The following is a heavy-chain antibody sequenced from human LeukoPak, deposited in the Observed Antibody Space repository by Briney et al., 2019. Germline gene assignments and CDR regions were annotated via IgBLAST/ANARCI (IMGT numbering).Heavy chain of an antibody. D-gene: IGHD3-10*01. J-gene: IGHJ6*02. CDR3: ARRDYGSGSSRRVYYYYGMDV. V-gene: IGHV3-48*03. Sequence: GGSLRLSCAASGFTFRNYWMGWVRQAPGKGLEWVSYISSGGSTIYYADSVKGRFTIPRDNAKNSLYLQMNSLRAEDTAVYYCARRDYGSGSSRRVYYYYGMDVWGQGTTVTVSS. CDR1: GFTFRNYW. CDR2: ISSGGSTI.